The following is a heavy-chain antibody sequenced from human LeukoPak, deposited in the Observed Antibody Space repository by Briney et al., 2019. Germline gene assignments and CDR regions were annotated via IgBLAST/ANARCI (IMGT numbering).Heavy chain of an antibody. CDR1: GGSISSGGYY. Sequence: SQTLSLTCTVSGGSISSGGYYWSWIRQHPGKGLEWIGYIYYSGSTYYNPSLKSRVTISVDTSKNQFSLKLSSVTAADTAVYYCVRVVGVTAVVDYWGQGTLVTVSS. CDR3: VRVVGVTAVVDY. CDR2: IYYSGST. J-gene: IGHJ4*02. V-gene: IGHV4-31*03. D-gene: IGHD2-21*02.